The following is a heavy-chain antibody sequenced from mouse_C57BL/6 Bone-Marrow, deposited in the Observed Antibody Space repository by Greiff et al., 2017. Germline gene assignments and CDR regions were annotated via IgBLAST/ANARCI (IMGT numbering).Heavy chain of an antibody. D-gene: IGHD2-4*01. J-gene: IGHJ3*01. CDR2: IHPNSGST. CDR3: ASCDYGRAWFDY. Sequence: QVPLQQPGAELVKPGASVKLSCKASGYTFTSYWMHWVKQRPGPGLEWIGMIHPNSGSTNYHEKFKSKATLTADKSSSTAYMQVSSLTSEDSAVYYCASCDYGRAWFDYWGQGTLVTVSA. V-gene: IGHV1-64*01. CDR1: GYTFTSYW.